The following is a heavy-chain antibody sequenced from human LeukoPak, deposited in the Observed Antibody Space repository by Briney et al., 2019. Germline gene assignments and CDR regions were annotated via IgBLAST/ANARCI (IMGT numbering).Heavy chain of an antibody. CDR1: GFSLGDYW. Sequence: GGSLRLSCAASGFSLGDYWMNWVRQAPGKGLEWVANIKQDGNEKYFVDSVRGRFTISRDNSKNTMSVQMDDLRAEDTAVYYCTRYNNDHFDYWGQGTLVTVSS. D-gene: IGHD1-14*01. CDR3: TRYNNDHFDY. CDR2: IKQDGNEK. V-gene: IGHV3-7*01. J-gene: IGHJ4*02.